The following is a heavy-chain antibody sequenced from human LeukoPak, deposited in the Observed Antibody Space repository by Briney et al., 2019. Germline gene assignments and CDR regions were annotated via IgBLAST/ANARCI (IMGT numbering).Heavy chain of an antibody. D-gene: IGHD5-18*01. Sequence: ASVKVSCKASGYTFTSYGISWVRQAPGQGLEWMGWISAYNGNTNYAQKLQGRVTMTTDTSTSTAYMELRSLRSDDTAVYYCARNLDSYGTYYFDYWGQGTLVTVPS. CDR2: ISAYNGNT. V-gene: IGHV1-18*01. J-gene: IGHJ4*02. CDR3: ARNLDSYGTYYFDY. CDR1: GYTFTSYG.